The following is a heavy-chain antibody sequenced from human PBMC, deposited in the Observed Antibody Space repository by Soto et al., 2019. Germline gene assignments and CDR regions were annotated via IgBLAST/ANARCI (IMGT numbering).Heavy chain of an antibody. V-gene: IGHV3-23*01. CDR1: GFTFSSYA. J-gene: IGHJ6*02. Sequence: PGGSLRLSCAASGFTFSSYAMSWVRQAPGKGLEWVSAISGSGGSTYYADSVKGRFTISRDNSKNTLYLQMNSLRAEDTAVYYWAKNSGVAGTKTDDVYYYGMDVWGQGTTVTVSS. CDR3: AKNSGVAGTKTDDVYYYGMDV. D-gene: IGHD6-19*01. CDR2: ISGSGGST.